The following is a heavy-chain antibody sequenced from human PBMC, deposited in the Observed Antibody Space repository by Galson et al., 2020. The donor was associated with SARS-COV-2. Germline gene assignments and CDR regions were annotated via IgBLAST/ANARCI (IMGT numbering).Heavy chain of an antibody. V-gene: IGHV4-31*03. CDR1: GGSISSGGYY. CDR2: IYYSGST. CDR3: ARDNISGSYFGAFDI. D-gene: IGHD1-26*01. Sequence: SETLSLTCTVSGGSISSGGYYWSWIRQHPGKGLEWIGYIYYSGSTYYNPSLKSRVTISVDTSKNQFSLKLSSVTAADTAVYYCARDNISGSYFGAFDIWGQGTMVTVSS. J-gene: IGHJ3*02.